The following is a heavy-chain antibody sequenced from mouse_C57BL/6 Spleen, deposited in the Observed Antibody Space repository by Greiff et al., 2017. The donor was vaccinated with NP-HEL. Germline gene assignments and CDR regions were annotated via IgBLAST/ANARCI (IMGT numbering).Heavy chain of an antibody. J-gene: IGHJ3*01. CDR2: INPSTGGT. Sequence: EVKLQESGPELVKPGASVKISCKASGYSFTGYYMNWVKQSPEKSLEWIGEINPSTGGTTYNQKFKAKATLTVDKSSSTAYMQLKSLTSEDSAVYYCARADDYDDGRLAYWGQGTLVTVSA. CDR3: ARADDYDDGRLAY. V-gene: IGHV1-42*01. D-gene: IGHD2-4*01. CDR1: GYSFTGYY.